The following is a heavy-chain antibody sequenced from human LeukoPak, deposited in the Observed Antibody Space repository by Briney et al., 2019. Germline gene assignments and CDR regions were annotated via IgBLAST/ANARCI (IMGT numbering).Heavy chain of an antibody. D-gene: IGHD3-3*01. CDR1: GGTFSSYA. V-gene: IGHV1-69*01. J-gene: IGHJ4*02. CDR3: ARLPGGSGYSDTYRFDY. CDR2: IIPIFGTA. Sequence: SVKVSCKASGGTFSSYAISWVRQAPGQGLEWMGGIIPIFGTANYAQKFQGRVTITADESTSTAYMELSSLRSEDTAVYYCARLPGGSGYSDTYRFDYWGQGTLVTASS.